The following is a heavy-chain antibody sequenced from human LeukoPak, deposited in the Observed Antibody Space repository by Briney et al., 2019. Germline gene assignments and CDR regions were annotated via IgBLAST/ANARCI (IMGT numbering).Heavy chain of an antibody. CDR1: GFTVSSNY. Sequence: PGGSLRLSCAASGFTVSSNYMSWVRQAPGKGLEWVSVIYSGGSTYYADSVKGRFTISRDNSQNTVFLQMRSLTPEDTAAYYCANALTGDPRLLDPLMDVWGPGTTVIVSS. D-gene: IGHD7-27*01. J-gene: IGHJ6*02. CDR3: ANALTGDPRLLDPLMDV. V-gene: IGHV3-53*05. CDR2: IYSGGST.